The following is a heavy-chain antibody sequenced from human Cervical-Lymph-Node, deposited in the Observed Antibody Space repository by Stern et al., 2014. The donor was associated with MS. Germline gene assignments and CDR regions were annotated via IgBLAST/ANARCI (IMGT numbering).Heavy chain of an antibody. CDR3: ARVGYTYGIHTFDL. CDR2: IYLSGST. J-gene: IGHJ3*01. CDR1: GGSITSDSYY. D-gene: IGHD5-18*01. Sequence: VQLVESGPGLAKPSQTLSLTCTVSGGSITSDSYYWSWIRQPAGKGLEWIGRIYLSGSTIYNPSLKSRVTISIDSSQNPFSLKRGSVTAADTAVYYCARVGYTYGIHTFDLWGRGTMVTVSS. V-gene: IGHV4-61*02.